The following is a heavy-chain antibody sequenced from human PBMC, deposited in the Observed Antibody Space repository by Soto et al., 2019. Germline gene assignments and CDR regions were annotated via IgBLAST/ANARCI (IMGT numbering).Heavy chain of an antibody. D-gene: IGHD1-26*01. CDR2: IIPIFGTA. V-gene: IGHV1-69*13. CDR3: ARGVAVGAEFDY. J-gene: IGHJ4*02. Sequence: VQLVQSGAEVKKPGASVKVSCKASGYTFTSYGISWVRQAPGQGLEWMGGIIPIFGTANYAQKFQGRVTITADESTSTAYMELSSLRSEDTAVYYCARGVAVGAEFDYWGQGTLVTVSS. CDR1: GYTFTSYG.